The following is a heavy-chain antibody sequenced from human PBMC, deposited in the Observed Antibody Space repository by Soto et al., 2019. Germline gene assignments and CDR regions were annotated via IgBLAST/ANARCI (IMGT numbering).Heavy chain of an antibody. Sequence: SGPTLVNPTHPLTLTCTFSGVSLTRGGVGVGWIRQPPGEALEWLALIYWNDEQYYNPSLRNRLTITRDTSKNQVVLTMTNMDPVDTATYYCAHRLPGPSGYDVWGQGTTVTVSS. CDR3: AHRLPGPSGYDV. J-gene: IGHJ6*02. CDR2: IYWNDEQ. CDR1: GVSLTRGGVG. V-gene: IGHV2-5*01. D-gene: IGHD6-13*01.